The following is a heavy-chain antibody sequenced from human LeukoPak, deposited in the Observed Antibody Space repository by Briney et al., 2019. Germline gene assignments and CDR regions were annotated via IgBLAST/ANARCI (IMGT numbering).Heavy chain of an antibody. CDR2: ISSSGSTI. V-gene: IGHV3-11*04. CDR1: GFTFSDYY. J-gene: IGHJ4*02. Sequence: GGSLRLSCAASGFTFSDYYMSWIRQAPGKGLEWVSYISSSGSTIYYADSVKGRFTISRDNAKNSLYLQMNSLRAEDTAVYYCARRNYDFWSASEHVYYFGYWGQGTLVTVSS. CDR3: ARRNYDFWSASEHVYYFGY. D-gene: IGHD3-3*01.